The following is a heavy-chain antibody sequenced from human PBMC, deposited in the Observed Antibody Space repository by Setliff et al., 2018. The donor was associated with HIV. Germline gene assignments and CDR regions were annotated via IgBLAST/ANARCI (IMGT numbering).Heavy chain of an antibody. CDR3: ARDARYYNFWSGYYDY. J-gene: IGHJ4*02. CDR1: GGSISIGGYY. Sequence: SETLSLTCTVSGGSISIGGYYGGWIRQHPGKGLEWIGYIYHNGSTNYNPSLKSRVTISVDTSKNQFSLKLSSVTAADTAVYYCARDARYYNFWSGYYDYWGQGTLVTV. D-gene: IGHD3-3*01. CDR2: IYHNGST. V-gene: IGHV4-61*08.